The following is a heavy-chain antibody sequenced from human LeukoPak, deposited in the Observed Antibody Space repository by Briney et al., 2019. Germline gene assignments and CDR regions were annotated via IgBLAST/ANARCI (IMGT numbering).Heavy chain of an antibody. CDR1: GFTFSSYA. Sequence: PGGSLRLSCAASGFTFSSYAMSGVRQAPGKGLEWVSAISGSGGSTYYADSVKGRFTISRDNSKNTLYLQMNSLRAEDTAVYYCAKPTSRGSSWYFWYFDLWGRGTLVTVSS. J-gene: IGHJ2*01. CDR3: AKPTSRGSSWYFWYFDL. D-gene: IGHD6-13*01. V-gene: IGHV3-23*01. CDR2: ISGSGGST.